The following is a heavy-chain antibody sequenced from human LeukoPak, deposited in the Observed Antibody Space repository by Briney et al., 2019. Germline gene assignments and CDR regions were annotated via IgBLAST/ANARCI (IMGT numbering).Heavy chain of an antibody. D-gene: IGHD2-2*01. J-gene: IGHJ5*02. CDR2: IYYNGDT. CDR1: GGSIGSADHY. Sequence: PSQTLSLTCTVSGGSIGSADHYWSWIRQPPGKGLEWIGSIYYNGDTYYNPSLKSRVTISVDTSKNQFSLRLNSVTAADTAVYYCARKYHAFDPWGQGTLVTVSS. V-gene: IGHV4-30-4*08. CDR3: ARKYHAFDP.